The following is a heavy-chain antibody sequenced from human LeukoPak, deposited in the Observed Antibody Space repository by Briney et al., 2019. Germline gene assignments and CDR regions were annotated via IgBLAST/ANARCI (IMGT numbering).Heavy chain of an antibody. Sequence: RASVKVSCKASGYTFTGYYMHWVRQAPGQGLGWMGWINPNSGGTNYAQKFQGRVTMTRDTSISTAYMELSRLRSDDTAVYYCARASSGRAPDYWGQGTLVTVSS. CDR1: GYTFTGYY. CDR2: INPNSGGT. J-gene: IGHJ4*02. D-gene: IGHD1-26*01. V-gene: IGHV1-2*02. CDR3: ARASSGRAPDY.